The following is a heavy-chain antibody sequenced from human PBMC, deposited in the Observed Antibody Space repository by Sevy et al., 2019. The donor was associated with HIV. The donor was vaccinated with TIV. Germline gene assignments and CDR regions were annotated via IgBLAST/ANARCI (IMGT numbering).Heavy chain of an antibody. CDR3: AGGRYDSSGSFDASDI. CDR2: IYDSNYGSGGGT. V-gene: IGHV3-23*01. CDR1: GFTFIGYA. Sequence: GGSLRLSCEPSGFTFIGYAMNWVRQVPGKGLDWVSTIYDSNYGSGGGTYYADSVKGRFTISRDTSKTTVYLQMNSLRTEDTAVYYCAGGRYDSSGSFDASDIWGQGTMVTVSS. J-gene: IGHJ3*02. D-gene: IGHD3-22*01.